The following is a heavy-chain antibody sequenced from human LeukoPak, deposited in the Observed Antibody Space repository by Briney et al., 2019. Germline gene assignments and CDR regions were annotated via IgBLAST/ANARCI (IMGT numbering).Heavy chain of an antibody. CDR2: ISSSGSTI. J-gene: IGHJ4*02. D-gene: IGHD1-26*01. Sequence: PGGSLRLSCAASGFTFSSYEMNWVRQAPGRGLEWVSYISSSGSTIYYADSVKGRFTISRDNAKNSLYLQMNSLRAEDTAVYYCARSVGATNYWGQGTLVTVSS. CDR3: ARSVGATNY. CDR1: GFTFSSYE. V-gene: IGHV3-48*03.